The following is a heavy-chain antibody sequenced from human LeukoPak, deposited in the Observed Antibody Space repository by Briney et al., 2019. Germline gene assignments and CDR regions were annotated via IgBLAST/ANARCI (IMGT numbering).Heavy chain of an antibody. CDR1: GFVFSTSW. V-gene: IGHV3-7*01. Sequence: GGSLRLSCAGSGFVFSTSWMSWVRQAPGKGLEWVANINRDGSVKDYLDSVKGRFAISRDNAENSQYLQMNNLRDEDTAVYYCTRNEVWGQGTLVTVSS. CDR3: TRNEV. CDR2: INRDGSVK. J-gene: IGHJ4*02.